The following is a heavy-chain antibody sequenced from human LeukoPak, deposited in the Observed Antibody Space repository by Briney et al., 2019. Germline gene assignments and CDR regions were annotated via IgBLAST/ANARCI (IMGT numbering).Heavy chain of an antibody. CDR3: ARVRSHYYDSSGYYIDY. CDR1: GFTFSSYA. V-gene: IGHV3-23*01. Sequence: GSLRLSCAASGFTFSSYAMSWVRQAPGKGLEWVSAISGSGGSTYYADSVKGRFTISRDNSKNTLYLQMNSLRAEDTAVYYCARVRSHYYDSSGYYIDYWGQGTLVTVSS. CDR2: ISGSGGST. D-gene: IGHD3-22*01. J-gene: IGHJ4*02.